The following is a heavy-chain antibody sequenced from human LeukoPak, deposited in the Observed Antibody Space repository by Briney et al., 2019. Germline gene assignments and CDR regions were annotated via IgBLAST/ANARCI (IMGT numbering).Heavy chain of an antibody. J-gene: IGHJ5*02. CDR1: GGSISSSSNY. V-gene: IGHV4-39*01. CDR3: ARRGGYGSGTDWFDP. CDR2: IYYSGST. Sequence: SETLSLTCTVSGGSISSSSNYWGWIRQPPVKGLEWIGNIYYSGSTYYNSSLKSRVTRSVDTSKNQFSLNLSSVTAADTAVYYCARRGGYGSGTDWFDPWGQGTLVTVSS. D-gene: IGHD3-10*01.